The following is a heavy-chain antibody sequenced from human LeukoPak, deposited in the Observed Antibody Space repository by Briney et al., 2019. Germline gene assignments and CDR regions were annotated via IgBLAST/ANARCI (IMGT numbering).Heavy chain of an antibody. CDR1: GYTFTGYY. CDR2: INPSGGST. J-gene: IGHJ1*01. Sequence: ASVKVSCKASGYTFTGYYMHWVRQAPGQGLEWMGIINPSGGSTSYAQKFQGRVTMTRDTSTSTVYMELSSLRSEDTAVYYCARDGYYDSSGYYVYFQHWGQGTLVTVSS. CDR3: ARDGYYDSSGYYVYFQH. D-gene: IGHD3-22*01. V-gene: IGHV1-46*01.